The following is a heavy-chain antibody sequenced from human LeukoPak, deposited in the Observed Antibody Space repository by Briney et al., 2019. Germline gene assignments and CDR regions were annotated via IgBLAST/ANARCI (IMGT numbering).Heavy chain of an antibody. CDR2: ISWNSGSI. Sequence: GGSLRLSCAASGFTFDDYAMHWVRQAPGKGLEWVSGISWNSGSIGYADSVKGRFTISRDNAKNSLYLQMNSLRAEDTALYYCAKGHPTQAIIDYWGQGTLVTVSS. J-gene: IGHJ4*02. V-gene: IGHV3-9*01. CDR1: GFTFDDYA. CDR3: AKGHPTQAIIDY.